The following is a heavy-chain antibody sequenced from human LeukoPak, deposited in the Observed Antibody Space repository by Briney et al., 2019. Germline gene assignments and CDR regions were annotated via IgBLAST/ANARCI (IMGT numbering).Heavy chain of an antibody. J-gene: IGHJ4*02. V-gene: IGHV3-48*03. Sequence: GGSLRLSCAASGFTFSSYEMNWVRQAPGKGLEWVSYISSSGSTIYYADSVKGRFTISRDNAKNSLYLQMNSLRAEDTAVYYCARGGAYYDFRSGYYKSSGIDYWGQGTLVTVSS. CDR3: ARGGAYYDFRSGYYKSSGIDY. D-gene: IGHD3-3*01. CDR1: GFTFSSYE. CDR2: ISSSGSTI.